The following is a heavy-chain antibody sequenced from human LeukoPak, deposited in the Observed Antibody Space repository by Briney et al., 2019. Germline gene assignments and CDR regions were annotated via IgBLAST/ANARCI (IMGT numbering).Heavy chain of an antibody. CDR3: ARVTYYYGSGRQTYYFDY. CDR1: GGSISSYY. Sequence: SETLSLTCGVSGGSISSYYWSWIRQPPGKGLESIGYIYYSGSTNYNPSLKSRVTMSLDTSKNQFSLKLNSVTAADTAVYYCARVTYYYGSGRQTYYFDYWGQGTLVTVSS. CDR2: IYYSGST. J-gene: IGHJ4*02. D-gene: IGHD3-10*01. V-gene: IGHV4-59*01.